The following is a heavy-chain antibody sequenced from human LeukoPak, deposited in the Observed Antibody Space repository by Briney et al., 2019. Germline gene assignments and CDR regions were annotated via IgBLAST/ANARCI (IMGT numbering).Heavy chain of an antibody. CDR2: IYTSGST. V-gene: IGHV4-4*07. Sequence: SETLSLTCTVSGGSISSYYWSWIRQPAGKGLEWIGRIYTSGSTNYNPSLKSRVTMSVDTSKNQFSLKLSSVTAADTAVYYCASNRGGRYSSSLIFDYWGQGTLVTVSS. D-gene: IGHD6-6*01. J-gene: IGHJ4*02. CDR3: ASNRGGRYSSSLIFDY. CDR1: GGSISSYY.